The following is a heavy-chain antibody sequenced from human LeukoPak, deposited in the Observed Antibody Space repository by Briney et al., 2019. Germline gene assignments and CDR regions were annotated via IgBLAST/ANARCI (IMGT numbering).Heavy chain of an antibody. D-gene: IGHD6-19*01. CDR2: ISAYNGNT. CDR1: GYTFTSYG. Sequence: ASVKVSYKASGYTFTSYGISWVRQAPGQGLEWMGWISAYNGNTNYAQKLQGRVTMTTDTSTSTAYMELRSLRSDDTAVYYCARDLRSSGWTAGNYWGQGTLVTVSS. J-gene: IGHJ4*02. CDR3: ARDLRSSGWTAGNY. V-gene: IGHV1-18*01.